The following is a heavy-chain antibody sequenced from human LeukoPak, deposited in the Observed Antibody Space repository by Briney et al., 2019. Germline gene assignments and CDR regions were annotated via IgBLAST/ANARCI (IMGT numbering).Heavy chain of an antibody. Sequence: GGSLRLSCAASGFTFNTYSMNWVRQAPGKGLEWVSYISRSSGSSIYYADSVKGRFTISRDNAKNSLYLQMNSLRAEDTAVYYCARDSSGWYYFDYWGQGILVTVSS. V-gene: IGHV3-48*04. CDR1: GFTFNTYS. CDR3: ARDSSGWYYFDY. CDR2: ISRSSGSSI. J-gene: IGHJ4*02. D-gene: IGHD6-19*01.